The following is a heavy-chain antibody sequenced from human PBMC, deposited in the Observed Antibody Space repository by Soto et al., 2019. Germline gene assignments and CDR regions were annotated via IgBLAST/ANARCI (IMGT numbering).Heavy chain of an antibody. J-gene: IGHJ4*02. V-gene: IGHV4-4*07. Sequence: QVQLQESGPGLVKPSETLSLTCTVSGGSINSYYWSWIRQPAGKGLEWIGRIYSGGSTNYNPSLTSLVTMSVDTSNNQFSLKVTSVAAADTAVYYCARGPGGFGDFSLDYLGQGTLVTVAP. CDR2: IYSGGST. CDR3: ARGPGGFGDFSLDY. CDR1: GGSINSYY. D-gene: IGHD3-10*01.